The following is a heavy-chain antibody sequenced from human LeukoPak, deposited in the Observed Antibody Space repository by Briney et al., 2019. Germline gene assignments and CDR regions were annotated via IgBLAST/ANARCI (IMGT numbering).Heavy chain of an antibody. CDR3: ARESRGILNYFDY. CDR1: GYTFTDYY. CDR2: INPSSGGT. Sequence: GASVKVSCKASGYTFTDYYTHWVRQAPGQGLEWMGWINPSSGGTNYAQKFQGRVTMTRDTSVSTAYMELDRLRSDDTAVYYCARESRGILNYFDYWGQGTLVTVSS. D-gene: IGHD3-22*01. J-gene: IGHJ4*02. V-gene: IGHV1-2*02.